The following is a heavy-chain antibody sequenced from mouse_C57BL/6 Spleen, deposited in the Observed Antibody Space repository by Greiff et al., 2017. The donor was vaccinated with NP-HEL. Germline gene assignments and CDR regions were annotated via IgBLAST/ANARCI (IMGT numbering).Heavy chain of an antibody. CDR3: ARRDPLWYFDV. CDR2: IDPSDSYT. D-gene: IGHD3-3*01. CDR1: GYTFTSYW. V-gene: IGHV1-50*01. J-gene: IGHJ1*03. Sequence: QVQLKQPGAELVKPGASVKLSCKASGYTFTSYWMQWVKQRPGQGLEWIGEIDPSDSYTNYNQKFKGKATLTVDTSSSTAYMQLSSLTSEDSAVYYCARRDPLWYFDVWGTGTTVTVSS.